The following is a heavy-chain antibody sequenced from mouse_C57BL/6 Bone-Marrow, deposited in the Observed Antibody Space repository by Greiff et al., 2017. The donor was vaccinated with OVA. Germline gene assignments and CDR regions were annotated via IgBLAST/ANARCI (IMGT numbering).Heavy chain of an antibody. Sequence: VQLQQPGAELVKPGASVKLSCKASGYTFTSYWMHWVKQRPVRGLEWIGRIDPNSGGTKYNEKFKSKATLTVDKPSSTAYMQLSSLTSEDSAVYYCARRVFPEYFDVWGTGTTVTVSS. CDR3: ARRVFPEYFDV. CDR1: GYTFTSYW. V-gene: IGHV1-72*01. CDR2: IDPNSGGT. J-gene: IGHJ1*03.